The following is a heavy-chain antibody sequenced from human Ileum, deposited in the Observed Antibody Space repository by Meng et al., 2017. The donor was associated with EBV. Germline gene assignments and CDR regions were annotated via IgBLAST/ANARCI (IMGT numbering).Heavy chain of an antibody. V-gene: IGHV1-18*01. CDR2: ISAYNGNT. D-gene: IGHD1-26*01. J-gene: IGHJ4*02. Sequence: PVHSGARGKKPGDQVNAPVKASGYTFSNYGISWLRQAPGQGLEWMGWISAYNGNTNYAQNLQGRVTMTTDTSTGTAYMEVRSLRSDDTAVYYCARAGNGGSYYFTYWGQGTLVTVSS. CDR3: ARAGNGGSYYFTY. CDR1: GYTFSNYG.